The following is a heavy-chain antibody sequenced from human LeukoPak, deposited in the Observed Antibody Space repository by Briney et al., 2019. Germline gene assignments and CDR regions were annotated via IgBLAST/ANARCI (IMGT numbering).Heavy chain of an antibody. CDR3: ASGGGSSANYSYYYMDV. CDR2: FYSGGST. V-gene: IGHV3-66*02. Sequence: GGSLRLSCAASGFTVSSNCISWVRQAPGRGLEWVSIFYSGGSTYYADSVKGRFTISRDSSKNTLYLQMNSLRAEDTAVYYCASGGGSSANYSYYYMDVWGKGTTVTVSS. J-gene: IGHJ6*03. D-gene: IGHD6-6*01. CDR1: GFTVSSNC.